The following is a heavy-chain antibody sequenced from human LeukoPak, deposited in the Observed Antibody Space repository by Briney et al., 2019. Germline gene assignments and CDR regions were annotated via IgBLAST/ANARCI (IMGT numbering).Heavy chain of an antibody. CDR2: IYHTGRT. CDR1: GGSIWGGRYY. D-gene: IGHD1-14*01. CDR3: ARQTPSETNLHTLQDV. J-gene: IGHJ6*02. Sequence: SETLSLTCTVSGGSIWGGRYYWAWMRQPPGKGLEWIASIYHTGRTYYSPSLKSRAIISVETSNNQFSLTFASLSAADTAAYYFARQTPSETNLHTLQDVCGLGTTVTVSS. V-gene: IGHV4-39*01.